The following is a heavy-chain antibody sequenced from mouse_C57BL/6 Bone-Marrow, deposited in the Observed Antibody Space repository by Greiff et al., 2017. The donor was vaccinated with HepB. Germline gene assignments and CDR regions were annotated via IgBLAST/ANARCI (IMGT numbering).Heavy chain of an antibody. CDR2: IYPRSGNT. D-gene: IGHD1-1*02. CDR3: SQRDYGQRND. CDR1: GYTFTSYG. J-gene: IGHJ3*01. Sequence: QVQLKESGAELARPGASVKLSCKASGYTFTSYGISWVKQRTGQGLEWIGEIYPRSGNTYYNEKFKGKATLTADKSSSTAYMELRSLTSEDSAVYFCSQRDYGQRNDWGQQTLVTVSA. V-gene: IGHV1-81*01.